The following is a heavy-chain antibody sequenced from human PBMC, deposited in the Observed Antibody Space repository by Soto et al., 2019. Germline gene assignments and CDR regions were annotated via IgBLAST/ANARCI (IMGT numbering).Heavy chain of an antibody. J-gene: IGHJ4*02. V-gene: IGHV3-11*01. CDR1: GLTFSDYY. Sequence: GGSLRLSCAASGLTFSDYYMSWIRQAPGKGLEWVSYISSSGSTIYYADSVKGRFTTSRDNAKNSLYLQMNSLRAEDTAVYYCARDPREYYFDYWGQGTLVTVSS. CDR3: ARDPREYYFDY. CDR2: ISSSGSTI.